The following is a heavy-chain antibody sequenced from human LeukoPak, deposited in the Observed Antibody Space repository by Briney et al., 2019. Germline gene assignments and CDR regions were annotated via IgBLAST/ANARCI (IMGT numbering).Heavy chain of an antibody. J-gene: IGHJ5*02. CDR1: GFTFSSYA. CDR2: ISYDGSNK. V-gene: IGHV3-30-3*01. Sequence: GGSLRLSCAASGFTFSSYAMHWVRQAPGKGLEWVAVISYDGSNKYYADSVKGRFTISRDNSKNTLYLQMNSLRAEDTAVYYCARARELLDPWGQGTLVTVSS. D-gene: IGHD3-10*01. CDR3: ARARELLDP.